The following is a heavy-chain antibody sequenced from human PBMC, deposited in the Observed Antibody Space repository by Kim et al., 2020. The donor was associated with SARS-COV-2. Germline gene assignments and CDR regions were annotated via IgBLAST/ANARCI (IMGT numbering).Heavy chain of an antibody. V-gene: IGHV3-21*01. Sequence: GGSLRLSCAASGFTFSSYSMNWVRQAPGKGLEWVSSISSSSSYIYYADSVKGRFTISRDNAKNSLYLQMNSLRAEDMAVYYCARDSSGYWTVLNWGQGTLVTVSS. J-gene: IGHJ4*02. D-gene: IGHD4-17*01. CDR2: ISSSSSYI. CDR3: ARDSSGYWTVLN. CDR1: GFTFSSYS.